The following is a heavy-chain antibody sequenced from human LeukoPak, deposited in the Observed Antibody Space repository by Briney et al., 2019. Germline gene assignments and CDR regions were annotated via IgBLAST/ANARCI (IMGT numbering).Heavy chain of an antibody. J-gene: IGHJ4*02. CDR3: ARVEMPIIAVFDY. Sequence: GGSLRLSCAASGFSFSSFALHWVRQAPGKGLEWVAATSPAGNEIYYADSVKGRFTISRDNSNNTLYLQMNSPRPEDTAVYYCARVEMPIIAVFDYWGQGTLVTVSS. CDR1: GFSFSSFA. D-gene: IGHD5-24*01. CDR2: TSPAGNEI. V-gene: IGHV3-30*01.